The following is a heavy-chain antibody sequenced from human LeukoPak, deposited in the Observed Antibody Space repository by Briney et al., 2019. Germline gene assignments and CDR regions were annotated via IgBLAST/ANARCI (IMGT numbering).Heavy chain of an antibody. V-gene: IGHV4-59*08. CDR3: ARLAVDAALDSYLDS. D-gene: IGHD5-18*01. CDR1: GGSISSGY. CDR2: MYSSWST. Sequence: SETLSLTCSVSGGSISSGYWSWIRKPPGKGVEWIGYMYSSWSTDYNPSLMSRVTISVDTSKTQFFLKLNSVTASDTAVYYCARLAVDAALDSYLDSWGQGALVT. J-gene: IGHJ4*02.